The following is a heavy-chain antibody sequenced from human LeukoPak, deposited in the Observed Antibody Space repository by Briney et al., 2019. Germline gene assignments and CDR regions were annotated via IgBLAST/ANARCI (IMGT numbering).Heavy chain of an antibody. J-gene: IGHJ6*02. D-gene: IGHD4-11*01. CDR1: GFTSSSNY. CDR2: IYSGGST. CDR3: ARDYTNSYYYGMDV. Sequence: GGSLRLSCAASGFTSSSNYMSWVRQAPGKGLEWVSVIYSGGSTYYADSVKGRFTISRDNSKNTLYLQMNSLRAEDTAMYYCARDYTNSYYYGMDVWGQGTTVTVSS. V-gene: IGHV3-53*01.